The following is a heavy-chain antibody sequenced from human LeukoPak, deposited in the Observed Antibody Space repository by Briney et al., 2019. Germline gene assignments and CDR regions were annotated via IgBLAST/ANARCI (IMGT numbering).Heavy chain of an antibody. D-gene: IGHD6-19*01. CDR3: ARDNIAVAKRVNWFDP. CDR2: IYYSGST. Sequence: SETLSLTCTVSGGSISSYYWSWIRQPPGKGLEWFGYIYYSGSTNYNPSLKSRVTISVDTSKNQFSLKLSSVTAADTAVYYCARDNIAVAKRVNWFDPWGQGTLVTVSS. V-gene: IGHV4-59*01. CDR1: GGSISSYY. J-gene: IGHJ5*02.